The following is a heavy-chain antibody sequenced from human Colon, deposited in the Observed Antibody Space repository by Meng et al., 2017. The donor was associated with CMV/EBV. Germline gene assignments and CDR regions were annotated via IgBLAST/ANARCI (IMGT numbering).Heavy chain of an antibody. CDR1: GFTFNIYD. Sequence: GGSLKISCAASGFTFNIYDMNWVRQAPGKGLEWVSYISRSGSTIFYADSVKGRFTISRDNAKNSLYLQMNSLRVEDTADYYCARAPIWAYYGVDVWGQGTTVTVSS. V-gene: IGHV3-48*03. J-gene: IGHJ6*02. CDR3: ARAPIWAYYGVDV. D-gene: IGHD3-16*01. CDR2: ISRSGSTI.